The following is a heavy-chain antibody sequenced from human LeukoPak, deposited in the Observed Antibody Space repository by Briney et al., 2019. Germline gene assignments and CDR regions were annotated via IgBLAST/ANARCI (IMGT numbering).Heavy chain of an antibody. CDR1: GGSVSSGSYY. Sequence: PSETLSLTCTVSGGSVSSGSYYWSWIRQPPGKGLEWIGYIYYSRSTNYNPSLKSRVTISVDTSKNQFSLKLSSATAADTAVYYCARWVNNWNYYAFDIWGQGTMVTVSS. CDR2: IYYSRST. D-gene: IGHD1-7*01. J-gene: IGHJ3*02. CDR3: ARWVNNWNYYAFDI. V-gene: IGHV4-61*01.